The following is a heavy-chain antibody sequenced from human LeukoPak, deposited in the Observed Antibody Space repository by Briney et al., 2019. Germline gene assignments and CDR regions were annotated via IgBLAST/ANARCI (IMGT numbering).Heavy chain of an antibody. CDR2: ISGSGAST. CDR3: ARDYYDSSGPLDFDY. D-gene: IGHD3-22*01. V-gene: IGHV3-23*01. J-gene: IGHJ4*02. Sequence: PGGSLRLSCLTSGFTLSTNAMSWVRQAPGKGLEWISGISGSGASTYYADSVKGRFTISRDDSRNTLYLQMNSLRGDDTAVYYCARDYYDSSGPLDFDYWGQGTLVTVSS. CDR1: GFTLSTNA.